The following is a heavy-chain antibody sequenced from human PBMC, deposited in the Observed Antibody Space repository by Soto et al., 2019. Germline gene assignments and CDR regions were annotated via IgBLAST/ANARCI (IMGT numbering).Heavy chain of an antibody. CDR1: GFTFSSYH. CDR3: ARGYCGGGGCYLRRAAFDV. D-gene: IGHD2-15*01. CDR2: INPISTHI. J-gene: IGHJ3*01. V-gene: IGHV3-21*01. Sequence: EVQLVDSGGGLVVPGGSLSLSCVASGFTFSSYHMSWVLQAPGKGLEWVSSINPISTHIYYADSVRGRFAISRDHSKNSLYLQMNSLRTEDAAVYYCARGYCGGGGCYLRRAAFDVWGQGTLVTVSS.